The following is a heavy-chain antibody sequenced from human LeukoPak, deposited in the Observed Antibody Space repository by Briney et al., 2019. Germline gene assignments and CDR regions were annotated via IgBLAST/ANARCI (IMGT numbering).Heavy chain of an antibody. CDR3: AREFGDFWSGYYIDY. J-gene: IGHJ4*02. CDR2: ISYDGSNK. CDR1: GFTFSSYA. Sequence: AGGSLRLSCAASGFTFSSYAMHGVRQAPGKGLEWVAVISYDGSNKYYADSVKGRFTISRDNSKNTLYLQMNSLRAEDTAVYYCAREFGDFWSGYYIDYWGQGTLVTVSS. D-gene: IGHD3-3*01. V-gene: IGHV3-30-3*01.